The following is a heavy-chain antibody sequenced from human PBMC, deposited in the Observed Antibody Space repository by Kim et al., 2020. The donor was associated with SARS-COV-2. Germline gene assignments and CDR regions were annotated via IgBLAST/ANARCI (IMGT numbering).Heavy chain of an antibody. J-gene: IGHJ6*02. CDR3: ARVRGGAASHQNANYDFWSGYQHYETMDV. V-gene: IGHV1-18*01. CDR2: ISAYNGNT. Sequence: ASVKVSCKASGYTFTSYGISWVRQAPGQGLEWMGWISAYNGNTNYAQKLQGRVTMTTDTSTSTAYMELRSLRSDDTAVYYCARVRGGAASHQNANYDFWSGYQHYETMDVWGQGTTVTVSS. D-gene: IGHD3-3*01. CDR1: GYTFTSYG.